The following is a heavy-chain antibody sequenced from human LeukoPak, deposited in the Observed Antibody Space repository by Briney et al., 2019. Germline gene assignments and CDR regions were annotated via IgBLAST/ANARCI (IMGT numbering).Heavy chain of an antibody. CDR1: GFTFSSYW. J-gene: IGHJ4*02. CDR2: IKKDGSEK. Sequence: PGGSLRLSCAASGFTFSSYWMSWVRQAPGKGLEWVANIKKDGSEKYYVDSVKGRFTISRDNAKTSLYLQMNSLRAEDTAVYYCARGPRGYSYGLDYWGQGTLVTVSS. D-gene: IGHD5-18*01. V-gene: IGHV3-7*01. CDR3: ARGPRGYSYGLDY.